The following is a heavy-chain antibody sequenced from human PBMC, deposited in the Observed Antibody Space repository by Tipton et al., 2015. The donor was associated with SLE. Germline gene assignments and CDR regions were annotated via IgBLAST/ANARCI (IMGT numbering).Heavy chain of an antibody. CDR3: ARIEDFWSGRIDY. J-gene: IGHJ4*02. V-gene: IGHV4-39*07. Sequence: TLSLTCTVSGDFITNSNYNWGWIRQSPGKGLEWCGGISYSGDTNYNPSLMSRVTIPRDTSKNQFSLKLSFVTAADTAFYYCARIEDFWSGRIDYWGQGTLITVSS. CDR1: GDFITNSNYN. CDR2: ISYSGDT. D-gene: IGHD3-3*01.